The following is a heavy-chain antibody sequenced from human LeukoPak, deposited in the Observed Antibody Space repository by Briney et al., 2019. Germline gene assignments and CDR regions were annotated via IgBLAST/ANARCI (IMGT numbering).Heavy chain of an antibody. CDR2: IYPGDSDT. D-gene: IGHD6-13*01. J-gene: IGHJ4*02. V-gene: IGHV5-51*01. CDR3: ARLGASSRTPDY. Sequence: GESLKISCQGSGYYFSNCWIGWVRQMPEKGLEWMGIIYPGDSDTRYSPSFQGQVTISADKSISTAYLQWSSLKASDTAMYYCARLGASSRTPDYWGQGTLVTVSS. CDR1: GYYFSNCW.